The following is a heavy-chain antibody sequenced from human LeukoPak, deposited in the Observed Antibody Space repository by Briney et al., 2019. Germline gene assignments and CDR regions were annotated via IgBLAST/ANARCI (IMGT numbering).Heavy chain of an antibody. CDR3: AVIWSGYPGFDY. D-gene: IGHD3-3*01. CDR1: GYTFTGYY. V-gene: IGHV1-2*02. CDR2: INPNSGGT. J-gene: IGHJ4*02. Sequence: ASVKVSCKASGYTFTGYYMHWVRQAPGQGLEWMGWINPNSGGTNYAQKFQGRVTMTRDTSISTAYMELSRLRSDVTAVYYCAVIWSGYPGFDYWGQGTLVTVSS.